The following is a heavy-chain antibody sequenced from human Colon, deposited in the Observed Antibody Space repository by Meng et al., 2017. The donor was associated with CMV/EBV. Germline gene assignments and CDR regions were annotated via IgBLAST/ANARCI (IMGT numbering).Heavy chain of an antibody. D-gene: IGHD3-9*01. V-gene: IGHV3-30*02. CDR1: GFTFDSFG. CDR2: VRYDGTNE. CDR3: AKDVRDFDWDTFDI. Sequence: GGSLRLSCVTSGFTFDSFGMHWVRQGPGKGLEWLSFVRYDGTNEYYAESVKGRFTISSDNSRNTLYLQMHSLRPDDTAVYYCAKDVRDFDWDTFDIWGQGTMVTVSS. J-gene: IGHJ3*02.